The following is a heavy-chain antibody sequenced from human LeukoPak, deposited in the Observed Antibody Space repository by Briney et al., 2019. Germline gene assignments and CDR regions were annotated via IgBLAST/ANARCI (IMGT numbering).Heavy chain of an antibody. CDR2: ISAYNGNT. J-gene: IGHJ4*02. V-gene: IGHV1-18*01. CDR1: GYTFTSYG. D-gene: IGHD2-15*01. Sequence: GASVKVSCKASGYTFTSYGISWVRQAPGQGLEWMGWISAYNGNTNYAQKLQGRVTMTTDTSTSTAYMELRSLRSDDTAVYYCARVIPLYCSGGSCTFDYWGQGTLVTVSS. CDR3: ARVIPLYCSGGSCTFDY.